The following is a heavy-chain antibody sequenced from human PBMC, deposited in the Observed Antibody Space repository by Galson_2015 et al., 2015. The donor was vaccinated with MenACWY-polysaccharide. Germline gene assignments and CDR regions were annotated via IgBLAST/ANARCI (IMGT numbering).Heavy chain of an antibody. CDR3: ARLRLRRLDGDGFDI. CDR2: VYPDDSDT. V-gene: IGHV5-51*01. Sequence: QSGAEVKKPGESLKISCKGSGYNFSTYWIAWVRQKPGKGLEWMGIVYPDDSDTKYSPSFQGRVIMSGDKSISTAYLQWSSLEASDTAIYYCARLRLRRLDGDGFDIWGQGTMVIVSS. CDR1: GYNFSTYW. J-gene: IGHJ3*02. D-gene: IGHD3-22*01.